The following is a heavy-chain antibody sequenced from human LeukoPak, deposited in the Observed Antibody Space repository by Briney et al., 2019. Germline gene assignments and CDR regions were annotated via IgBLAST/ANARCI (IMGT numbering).Heavy chain of an antibody. V-gene: IGHV1-8*03. D-gene: IGHD3-3*01. CDR3: ARGRGTIGGYYYYYMDV. CDR2: MNPNSGNT. CDR1: GYTFTSYD. J-gene: IGHJ6*03. Sequence: GSVKVSCKASGYTFTSYDINWVRQATGQGLEWMGWMNPNSGNTGYAQKFQGRVTITRNTSISTAYMELSSLRSEDTAVYYCARGRGTIGGYYYYYMDVWGKGTTVTVSS.